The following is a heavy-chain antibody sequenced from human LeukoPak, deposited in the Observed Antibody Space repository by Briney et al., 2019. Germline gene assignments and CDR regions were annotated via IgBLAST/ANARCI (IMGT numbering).Heavy chain of an antibody. CDR2: IYYSKNT. CDR1: GGSISSSSAY. D-gene: IGHD2/OR15-2a*01. V-gene: IGHV4-39*07. J-gene: IGHJ5*02. Sequence: SETLSLTCTVSGGSISSSSAYWGWIRQPPGKGLEWIGSIYYSKNTYYNPSLKSRVTISVDTSKNQFSLKLSSVTAADTAVYYCARVKVLNWFDPWGQGTLVTVSS. CDR3: ARVKVLNWFDP.